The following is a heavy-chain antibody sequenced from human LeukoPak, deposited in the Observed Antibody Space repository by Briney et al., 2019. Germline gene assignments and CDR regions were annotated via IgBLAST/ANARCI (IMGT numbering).Heavy chain of an antibody. Sequence: PGGSLRLPCAASGFTFSSYTMSWVRQAPGKGLEWVSGISGSGGSTYYVDSVKGRFTISRDNSKNTLYLQMNNLRAEDTAIYYCAKSLDTGFDYWGQGTLVIVSS. D-gene: IGHD5-18*01. V-gene: IGHV3-23*01. CDR1: GFTFSSYT. CDR2: ISGSGGST. CDR3: AKSLDTGFDY. J-gene: IGHJ4*02.